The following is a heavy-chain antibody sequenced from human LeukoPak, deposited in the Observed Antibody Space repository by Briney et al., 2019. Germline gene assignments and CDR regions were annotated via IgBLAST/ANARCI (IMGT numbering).Heavy chain of an antibody. J-gene: IGHJ4*02. CDR2: IYYSGST. CDR3: ARRGTNWGRSDY. CDR1: GGSISSYY. Sequence: SETLSLTCTVSGGSISSYYWSWIRQPPGKGLEWIGYIYYSGSTNYNPSLKSRVTISVDTSENQFSLKLSSVTAADTAVYYCARRGTNWGRSDYWGQGSLVTVSS. D-gene: IGHD7-27*01. V-gene: IGHV4-59*01.